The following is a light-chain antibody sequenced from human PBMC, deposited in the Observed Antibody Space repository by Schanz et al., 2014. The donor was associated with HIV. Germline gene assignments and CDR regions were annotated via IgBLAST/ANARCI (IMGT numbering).Light chain of an antibody. J-gene: IGKJ1*01. V-gene: IGKV1-5*01. CDR3: QQYNTYFWT. CDR2: AAS. CDR1: QSVGYW. Sequence: DIQMTQSPSSLSASVGDRVTITCRASQSVGYWLAWYQQKPGKAPKLLIYAASSLQSGVPSRFSGSGSGTEFTLTISRLRPDDFATYYCQQYNTYFWTFGQGTKVKIK.